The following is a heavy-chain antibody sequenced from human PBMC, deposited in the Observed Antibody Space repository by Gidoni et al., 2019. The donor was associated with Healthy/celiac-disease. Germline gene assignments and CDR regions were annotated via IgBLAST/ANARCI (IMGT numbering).Heavy chain of an antibody. CDR2: SSGSGGST. CDR3: AKSNSNYYYYGMDV. Sequence: EVQLLESGGGLVQPGGSLRLPCAASGFTFSSYAMSWVRQAPGKGLEWVSASSGSGGSTYYADSVKGRFTISRDNSKNTLYLQMNSLRAEDTAVYYCAKSNSNYYYYGMDVWGQGTTVTVSS. V-gene: IGHV3-23*01. J-gene: IGHJ6*02. D-gene: IGHD4-4*01. CDR1: GFTFSSYA.